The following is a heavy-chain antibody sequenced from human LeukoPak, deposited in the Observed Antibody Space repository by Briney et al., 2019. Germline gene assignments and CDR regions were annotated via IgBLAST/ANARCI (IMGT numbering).Heavy chain of an antibody. V-gene: IGHV3-13*01. CDR1: GFPFTRFA. Sequence: GSLRLSCVASGFPFTRFAMHGVRQPPGKSLQWVSSIGTSGDAFSLESVEGRFSISSDDAANSLHLPMSSLRADDTAVYYCAKGAAYSTTGRPYYFDYWGQGILVTVSS. J-gene: IGHJ4*02. CDR2: IGTSGDA. CDR3: AKGAAYSTTGRPYYFDY. D-gene: IGHD2-2*01.